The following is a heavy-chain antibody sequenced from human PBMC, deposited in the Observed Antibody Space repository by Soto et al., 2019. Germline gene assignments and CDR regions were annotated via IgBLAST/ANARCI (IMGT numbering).Heavy chain of an antibody. CDR3: ARVSGYSSSSAPFDP. V-gene: IGHV6-1*01. J-gene: IGHJ5*02. D-gene: IGHD6-13*01. Sequence: PSQTLSHTCAISGDSVSSNSAAWNWIRQSQSSGLEWLGRTYYRSKWYNDYAVSVKSRITINPDTSKNQFSLQLNSVTPEDTAVYYCARVSGYSSSSAPFDPWGQGTLVTVSS. CDR2: TYYRSKWYN. CDR1: GDSVSSNSAA.